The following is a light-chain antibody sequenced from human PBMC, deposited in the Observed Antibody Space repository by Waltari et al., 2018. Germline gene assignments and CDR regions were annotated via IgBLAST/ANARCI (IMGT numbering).Light chain of an antibody. CDR3: QQTYSALCCT. V-gene: IGKV1-39*01. J-gene: IGKJ2*02. Sequence: DIQMTQSPVSRSASVGDTVTITCRASHNIGTFLSWYQQRPAKAPTVLIYAASTLQRGVPSRFSGSGSGTDFTLTIFSLQPEDFATYFCQQTYSALCCTFGQGTKLEIK. CDR2: AAS. CDR1: HNIGTF.